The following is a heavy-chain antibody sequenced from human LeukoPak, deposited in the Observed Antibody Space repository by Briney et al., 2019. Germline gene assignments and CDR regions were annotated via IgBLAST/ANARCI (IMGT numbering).Heavy chain of an antibody. V-gene: IGHV3-7*01. J-gene: IGHJ4*02. D-gene: IGHD5-12*01. CDR2: INQDGSHK. Sequence: GGSLRLSCAAPAFIFRDFWVDWVRQAQGKGLEWEANINQDGSHKDYVVSVEGRFTISTDTAKNSMHLQMNSLRAEDTAVYYCARDRGFTSYDYWGQGILVTVSS. CDR3: ARDRGFTSYDY. CDR1: AFIFRDFW.